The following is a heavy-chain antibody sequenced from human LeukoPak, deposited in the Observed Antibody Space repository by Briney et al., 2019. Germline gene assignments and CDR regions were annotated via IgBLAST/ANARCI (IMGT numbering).Heavy chain of an antibody. J-gene: IGHJ4*02. D-gene: IGHD5-18*01. CDR3: ARDWTRGYSYGYVDY. Sequence: GGSLRLSCAASGFTFSSYSMNWVRQAPGKGLEWVSYISSSSSTIYYADSVKGRFTISRDNSKNTLYLQMNSLRAEDTAVYYCARDWTRGYSYGYVDYWGQGTLVTVSS. V-gene: IGHV3-48*01. CDR1: GFTFSSYS. CDR2: ISSSSSTI.